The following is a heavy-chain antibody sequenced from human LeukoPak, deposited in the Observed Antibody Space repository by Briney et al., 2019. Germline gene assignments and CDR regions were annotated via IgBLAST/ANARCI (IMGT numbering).Heavy chain of an antibody. J-gene: IGHJ5*02. Sequence: SVKVSCKASGGTFSSYAISWVRQAPGQGLEWMGGIIPIFGTANYAQKFQGRVTIATDESTSTAYMELSSLRSEDTAVYYCARNGLGTTFFDPWGQGTLVTVSS. CDR1: GGTFSSYA. CDR3: ARNGLGTTFFDP. CDR2: IIPIFGTA. D-gene: IGHD2/OR15-2a*01. V-gene: IGHV1-69*05.